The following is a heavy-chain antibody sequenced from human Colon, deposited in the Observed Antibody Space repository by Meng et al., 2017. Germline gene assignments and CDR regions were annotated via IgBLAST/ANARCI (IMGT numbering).Heavy chain of an antibody. Sequence: GGSLRLSCAASGFSFSSFWMTWVRQAPGKGLEWVANINHDESDKYYVDSVEGRFTISRDNTKNSVYLQMNSLRAEDTAVYYCARDTTWHNFAYWGHGNLV. D-gene: IGHD1-1*01. CDR3: ARDTTWHNFAY. CDR2: INHDESDK. CDR1: GFSFSSFW. J-gene: IGHJ4*01. V-gene: IGHV3-7*01.